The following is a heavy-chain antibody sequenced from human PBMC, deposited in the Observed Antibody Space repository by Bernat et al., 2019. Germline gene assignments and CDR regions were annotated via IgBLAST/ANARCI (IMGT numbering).Heavy chain of an antibody. CDR3: ARRRSLYFDY. CDR1: GYSFTSYY. J-gene: IGHJ4*01. Sequence: QVQLQQSGPELVKPGASVKISCKASGYSFTSYYIHWVKQRPGQGLEWIGWIYPGSGNTKYNEKFKGKATLTADTSSSTAYMQLSSLTSEDSAVYYCARRRSLYFDYWGQGTTLTVSS. V-gene: IGHV1/OR15-2*02. CDR2: IYPGSGNT. D-gene: IGHD5-24*01.